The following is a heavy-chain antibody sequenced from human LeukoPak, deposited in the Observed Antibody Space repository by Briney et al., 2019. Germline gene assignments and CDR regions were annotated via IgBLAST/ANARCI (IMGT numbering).Heavy chain of an antibody. CDR1: GFTFVDYA. V-gene: IGHV4-34*01. CDR2: INHSGST. CDR3: ARTRYGGKTLDY. J-gene: IGHJ4*02. Sequence: PGGSLRLSCAASGFTFVDYAMSWVRQAPGKGLEWIGEINHSGSTNYNPSLKSRVTISVDTSKNQFSLKLSSVTAADTAVYYCARTRYGGKTLDYWGQGTLVTVSS. D-gene: IGHD4-23*01.